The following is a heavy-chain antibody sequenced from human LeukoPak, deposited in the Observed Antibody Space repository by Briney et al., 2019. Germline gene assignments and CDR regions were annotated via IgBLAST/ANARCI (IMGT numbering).Heavy chain of an antibody. CDR1: GFTFDDYA. CDR3: ARVLGGNYYEFDY. D-gene: IGHD1-26*01. Sequence: GGSLRLSCAASGFTFDDYAMSWVRQAPGKGLEWVSSINWNGARIGYADSVKGRFTTSRDNAKNSLYLQMNSLRVEDTALYYCARVLGGNYYEFDYWGQGTLVTVSS. J-gene: IGHJ4*02. V-gene: IGHV3-20*04. CDR2: INWNGARI.